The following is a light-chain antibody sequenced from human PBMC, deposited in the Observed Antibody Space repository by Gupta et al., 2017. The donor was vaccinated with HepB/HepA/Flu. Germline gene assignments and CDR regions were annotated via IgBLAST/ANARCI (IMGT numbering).Light chain of an antibody. CDR2: GVS. J-gene: IGKJ2*01. Sequence: AIRMTQSPSSFSASTGDRVTITCRASEIIPNYLAWYQQKPGNAPKLLIFGVSTLQSGVPSRFSGSGSGTDFTLTISRLQSEDFATYYCQQCYSYPPTFGQGTKLEIK. V-gene: IGKV1-8*01. CDR3: QQCYSYPPT. CDR1: EIIPNY.